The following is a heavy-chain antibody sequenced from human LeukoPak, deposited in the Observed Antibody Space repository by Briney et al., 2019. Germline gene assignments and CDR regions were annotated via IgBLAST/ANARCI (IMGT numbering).Heavy chain of an antibody. CDR1: GGSISSGDYY. CDR2: IYYSGST. J-gene: IGHJ2*01. D-gene: IGHD2-15*01. Sequence: SETLSLTCTVSGGSISSGDYYWSWIRQPPGKGLEWIGYIYYSGSTYYNPSLKSRVTISVDTSKNQFSLKLSSVTAADTAVYYCARDIRKEGYCSGGSCYSDDYWYFDLWGRGTLVTVSS. V-gene: IGHV4-30-4*01. CDR3: ARDIRKEGYCSGGSCYSDDYWYFDL.